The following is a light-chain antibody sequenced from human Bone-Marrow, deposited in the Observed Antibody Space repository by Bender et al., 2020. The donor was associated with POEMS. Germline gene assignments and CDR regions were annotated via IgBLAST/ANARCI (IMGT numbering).Light chain of an antibody. CDR2: YDH. V-gene: IGLV1-36*01. CDR1: SSNIGNNA. J-gene: IGLJ1*01. Sequence: QSVLTQPPSVSEAPRQRVTISCSGSSSNIGNNAVNWYQQLPGKAPKLLIYYDHLLPSGVSARFSGSKSGTSASLAISGLRSEDEADYYCATRDNSLNGLYVFGTGTKVTVL. CDR3: ATRDNSLNGLYV.